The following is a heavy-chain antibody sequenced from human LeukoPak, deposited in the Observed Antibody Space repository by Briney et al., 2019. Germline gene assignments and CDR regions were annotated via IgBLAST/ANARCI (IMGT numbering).Heavy chain of an antibody. J-gene: IGHJ6*02. CDR1: GGTFSSYA. CDR2: IIPILGIA. CDR3: ASNHCSGGSCYGARYYYGMDV. D-gene: IGHD2-15*01. Sequence: SVTVSCKASGGTFSSYAISWVRHAPGQGLEWMGRIIPILGIANYAQKFQGRVTITADKSTSTAYMELSSLRSEDTAVYYCASNHCSGGSCYGARYYYGMDVWGQGTTVTVSS. V-gene: IGHV1-69*04.